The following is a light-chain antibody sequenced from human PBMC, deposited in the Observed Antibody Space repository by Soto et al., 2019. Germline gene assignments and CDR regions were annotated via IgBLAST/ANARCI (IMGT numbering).Light chain of an antibody. V-gene: IGLV2-8*01. J-gene: IGLJ1*01. CDR2: EVD. CDR1: SSDVGFFNY. CDR3: TSSVDGSSYV. Sequence: QSVLTQPPSASGSPGQSVTISCTGTSSDVGFFNYVSWYQHHPGKVPRFLIYEVDKRPSGVPDRFSGSKSGNTAYLTISGLQVEEEADYFCTSSVDGSSYVFGTGPKVTV.